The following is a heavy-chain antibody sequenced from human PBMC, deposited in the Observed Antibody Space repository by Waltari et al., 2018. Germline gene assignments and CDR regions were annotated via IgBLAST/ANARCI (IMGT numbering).Heavy chain of an antibody. J-gene: IGHJ4*02. V-gene: IGHV4-34*12. CDR1: GGSFYSYY. D-gene: IGHD1-7*01. CDR2: IFHTGDT. Sequence: QVQLQQWGAGLLKPSETLSLTCAVYGGSFYSYYLTWVRQAPGKGRQWIGEIFHTGDTYYIASIKSQVTMLIDASKNQFSLKLRSVTAADAAIYYCASRVGGITPLTVWGQGTPVTVSS. CDR3: ASRVGGITPLTV.